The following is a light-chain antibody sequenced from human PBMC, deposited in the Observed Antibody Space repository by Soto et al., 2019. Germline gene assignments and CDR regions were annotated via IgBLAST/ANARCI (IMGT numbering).Light chain of an antibody. V-gene: IGKV3-20*01. Sequence: EIVLTQSPGTLSLSPGERATLSCRASQSVRSNYLAWYQQKPGQAPRLLIYGASSRATGIPDRFSGTGSGTDFTLTISRLEPEDFAVYYCQYYGNSPRVTFGGGTKVEIK. CDR3: QYYGNSPRVT. CDR1: QSVRSNY. CDR2: GAS. J-gene: IGKJ4*01.